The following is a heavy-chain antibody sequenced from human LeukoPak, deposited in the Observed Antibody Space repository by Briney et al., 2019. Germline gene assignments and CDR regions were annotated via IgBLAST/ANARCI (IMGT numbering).Heavy chain of an antibody. Sequence: GASVKVSCKASGYTFTGYYMHWVRQAPGQGLEWMGWINPNSGGTNYAQKFQGWVTMTRDTSISTAYMEPSRLRSDDTAVYYCARVREVGIFDYWGQGTLVTVSS. J-gene: IGHJ4*02. CDR1: GYTFTGYY. D-gene: IGHD2-21*01. V-gene: IGHV1-2*04. CDR2: INPNSGGT. CDR3: ARVREVGIFDY.